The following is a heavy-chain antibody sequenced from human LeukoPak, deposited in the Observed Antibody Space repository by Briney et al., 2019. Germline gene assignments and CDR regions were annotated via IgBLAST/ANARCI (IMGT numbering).Heavy chain of an antibody. CDR1: GFTFSSYA. V-gene: IGHV3-23*01. CDR3: AKGVDTAMVMANYFDY. CDR2: ITGSGDNT. D-gene: IGHD5-18*01. Sequence: GGSLRLSCAASGFTFSSYAMSWDRQAPGKGLEWVSGITGSGDNTYYADSVKGRFTISRDNSKNTLYLQMNSLRAEDTAVYYCAKGVDTAMVMANYFDYWGQEPWSPSPQ. J-gene: IGHJ4*01.